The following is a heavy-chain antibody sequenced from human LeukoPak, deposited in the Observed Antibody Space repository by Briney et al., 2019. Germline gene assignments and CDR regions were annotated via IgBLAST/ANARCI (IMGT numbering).Heavy chain of an antibody. Sequence: SETLSLTCAVYGGSFSGYYWSWIRQPPGKGLEWIGEINHSGSTNYNPSLKSRVTISVDTSKNQFSLKLSSVTAADTAVYYCARHPGSGSYLSYADYWGQGTLVTVSS. CDR3: ARHPGSGSYLSYADY. V-gene: IGHV4-34*01. CDR1: GGSFSGYY. CDR2: INHSGST. J-gene: IGHJ4*02. D-gene: IGHD3-10*01.